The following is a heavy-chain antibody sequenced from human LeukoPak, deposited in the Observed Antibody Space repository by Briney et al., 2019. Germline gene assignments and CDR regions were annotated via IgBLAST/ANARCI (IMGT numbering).Heavy chain of an antibody. CDR1: GFTVSTTL. CDR2: IYDDGRS. V-gene: IGHV3-53*05. CDR3: ARDRGGRQSWVEFDL. Sequence: PGGSLRLTCTVSGFTVSTTLMDWVRQAPGKGLEWVSVIYDDGRSVYADSVRGRFTISRDTSKNMVDVQMNSLRVEDSAVYFCARDRGGRQSWVEFDLWGQGTLVTVSS. D-gene: IGHD3-16*01. J-gene: IGHJ5*02.